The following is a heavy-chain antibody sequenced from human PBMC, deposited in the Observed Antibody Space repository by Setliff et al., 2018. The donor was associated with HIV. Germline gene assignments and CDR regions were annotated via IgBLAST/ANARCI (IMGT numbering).Heavy chain of an antibody. V-gene: IGHV3-48*01. J-gene: IGHJ3*02. D-gene: IGHD2-15*01. CDR1: GFTFNGYA. CDR3: ARGRGGGPDVFDI. CDR2: ISSSSSSI. Sequence: GGSLRLSCVGSGFTFNGYAMNWVRQAPGKGLEWVSYISSSSSSIYYGDSVKGRFTISRDNAKNTLYLQMNSLRAEDTAFYYCARGRGGGPDVFDIWGQGTMVTVSS.